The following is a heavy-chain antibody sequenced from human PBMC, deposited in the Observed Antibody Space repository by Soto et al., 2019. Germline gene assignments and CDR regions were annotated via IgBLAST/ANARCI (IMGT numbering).Heavy chain of an antibody. V-gene: IGHV1-69*13. CDR2: IIPIFGTA. J-gene: IGHJ4*02. CDR1: GGTFSSYA. Sequence: GASVKVSCKASGGTFSSYAISWVRQAPGEGVEWMGGIIPIFGTANYAEKFQGRVTITADESTSTAYMELSSLRSEDTDVYYCARVHYGPSASMVFFDYWGQGTLVTVSS. D-gene: IGHD3-10*01. CDR3: ARVHYGPSASMVFFDY.